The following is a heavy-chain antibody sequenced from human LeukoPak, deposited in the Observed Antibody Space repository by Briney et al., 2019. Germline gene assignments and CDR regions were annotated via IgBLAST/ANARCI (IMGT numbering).Heavy chain of an antibody. Sequence: SETLSLTCTASGCSISSYDWSWIRQPPGKGLEWIGYIYYSGSTNYNPSLKSRVTISVDKSKNQFSLKLSSVTAADTAVYYCARDLPRMVYANWGQGNLVTVSS. CDR3: ARDLPRMVYAN. CDR2: IYYSGST. V-gene: IGHV4-59*12. CDR1: GCSISSYD. D-gene: IGHD2-8*01. J-gene: IGHJ4*02.